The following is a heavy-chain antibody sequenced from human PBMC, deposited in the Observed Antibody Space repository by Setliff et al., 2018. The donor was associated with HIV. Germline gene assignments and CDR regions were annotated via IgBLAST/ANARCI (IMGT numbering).Heavy chain of an antibody. V-gene: IGHV4-31*03. CDR2: IYYSGST. Sequence: SETLSLTCTVSGDSINSGNYYWSWIRQHPGKGLEWIGYIYYSGSTYYSPSLKSRVTISEDTSKSQISLKLNSVTAADTAVYYCARDRAREYHSRMDIWGQGTTVTVSS. CDR1: GDSINSGNYY. CDR3: ARDRAREYHSRMDI. J-gene: IGHJ6*02. D-gene: IGHD3-22*01.